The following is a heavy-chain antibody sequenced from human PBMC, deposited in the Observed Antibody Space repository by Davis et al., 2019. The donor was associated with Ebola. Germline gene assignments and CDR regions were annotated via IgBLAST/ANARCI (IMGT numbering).Heavy chain of an antibody. J-gene: IGHJ6*02. D-gene: IGHD2-15*01. V-gene: IGHV3-11*01. CDR3: ARGLYSGGSWYYYYGMDV. CDR1: GFTFSDYY. CDR2: ISSSGSTI. Sequence: GGSLRLSCAASGFTFSDYYMSWIRQAPGKGLEWVSYISSSGSTIYYADSVKGRFTISRDNAKNSLYLQMNSLRAEDTAVYYCARGLYSGGSWYYYYGMDVWGQGTTVTVSS.